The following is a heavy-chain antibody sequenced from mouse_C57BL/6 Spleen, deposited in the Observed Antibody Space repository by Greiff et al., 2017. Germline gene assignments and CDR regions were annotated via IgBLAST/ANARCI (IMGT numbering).Heavy chain of an antibody. CDR3: ARRGWLPNYYAMDY. Sequence: VQLQQSGAELARPGASVKLSCKASGYTFTSYGISWVKQRTGQGLEWIGEIYPRSGNTYYNEKFKGKATLTADKSSSTAYMELRSLTSEDSAVYFCARRGWLPNYYAMDYWGQGTSVTVSS. J-gene: IGHJ4*01. CDR1: GYTFTSYG. V-gene: IGHV1-81*01. CDR2: IYPRSGNT. D-gene: IGHD2-3*01.